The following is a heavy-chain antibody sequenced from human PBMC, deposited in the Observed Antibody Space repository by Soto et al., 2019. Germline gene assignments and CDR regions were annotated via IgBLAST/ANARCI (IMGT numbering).Heavy chain of an antibody. Sequence: GGSLRLSCAASGFTFSSYGMNWVRQAPGKGLEWVSSISSSSSYIYYADSVKGRFTISRDNAKNSLYLQMNSLRAEDTAVYYCARDIVFDCGGDCSSLYCFDYWGQGTLVTVSS. CDR1: GFTFSSYG. D-gene: IGHD2-21*02. V-gene: IGHV3-21*01. CDR3: ARDIVFDCGGDCSSLYCFDY. CDR2: ISSSSSYI. J-gene: IGHJ4*02.